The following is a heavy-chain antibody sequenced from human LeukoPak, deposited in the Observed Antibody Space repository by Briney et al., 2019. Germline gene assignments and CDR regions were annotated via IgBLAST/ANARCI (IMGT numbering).Heavy chain of an antibody. V-gene: IGHV3-23*01. Sequence: GGSLRLSCAASGFTFSSCVMSWVRQAPGKGLEWVSAISGSGDTTYYAESVRGRFTISRDISKNTLYLQMNSLRVEDTAVYYCARDAFLERIGFCFDYWGQGTLVTVSS. CDR1: GFTFSSCV. D-gene: IGHD3-3*02. CDR2: ISGSGDTT. J-gene: IGHJ4*02. CDR3: ARDAFLERIGFCFDY.